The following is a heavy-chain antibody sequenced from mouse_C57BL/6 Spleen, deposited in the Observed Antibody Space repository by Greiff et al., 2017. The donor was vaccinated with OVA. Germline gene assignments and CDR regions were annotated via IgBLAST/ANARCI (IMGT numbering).Heavy chain of an antibody. D-gene: IGHD1-1*01. V-gene: IGHV1-52*01. CDR3: ARTGRGYAMDY. CDR2: IDPSDSET. J-gene: IGHJ4*01. CDR1: AYTFTSYW. Sequence: QVQLQQPGAELVRPGSSVKLSCKASAYTFTSYWMHWVKQRPIQGLEWIGNIDPSDSETHYNQKFKDKATLTVDKSSSTAYMQLSSLTSEDSAVYYCARTGRGYAMDYWGQGTSVTVSS.